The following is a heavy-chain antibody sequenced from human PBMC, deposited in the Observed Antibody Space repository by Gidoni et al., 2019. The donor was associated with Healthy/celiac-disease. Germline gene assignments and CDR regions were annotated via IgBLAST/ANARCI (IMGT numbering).Heavy chain of an antibody. CDR3: ARDLDIVVVIGQGFDY. Sequence: QVQLVESGGGVVQPGRSLRLPCAVSGFTLSSYGLRWVRQAPGKGLGWVAVIWYDGSNKYYADSVKGRFTISRDNSKNTLYLQMNSLRAEDTAVYYCARDLDIVVVIGQGFDYWGQGTLVTVSS. V-gene: IGHV3-33*01. J-gene: IGHJ4*02. CDR1: GFTLSSYG. CDR2: IWYDGSNK. D-gene: IGHD2-21*01.